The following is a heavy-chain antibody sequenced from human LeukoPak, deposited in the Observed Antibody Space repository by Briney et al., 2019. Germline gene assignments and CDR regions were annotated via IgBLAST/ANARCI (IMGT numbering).Heavy chain of an antibody. J-gene: IGHJ5*02. CDR1: GYSFTNYW. CDR3: ARYIVVVTATYNWFDP. CDR2: IYPGDSDT. V-gene: IGHV5-51*01. D-gene: IGHD2-21*02. Sequence: GESLKISCKGSGYSFTNYWIGWVRQMPGKGLEWMGIIYPGDSDTSYSPSFQGQVTISADKSISTAYLQWSSLKASDTAMYYCARYIVVVTATYNWFDPWGQGTLVTVSS.